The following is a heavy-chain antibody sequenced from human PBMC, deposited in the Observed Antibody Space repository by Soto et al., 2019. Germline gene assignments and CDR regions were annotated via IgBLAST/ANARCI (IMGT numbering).Heavy chain of an antibody. V-gene: IGHV1-3*01. D-gene: IGHD2-15*01. J-gene: IGHJ5*02. Sequence: APAELFFKTSGDSFVRYDSICVRPASGQRNEWMGGINPGNGTTNYAQKFQGRVTITRDTSASTAYMELSSLRSEDTAVYYCSRVRCSGGSCPGPDNWFDPWGQGTLVTVSS. CDR2: INPGNGTT. CDR1: GDSFVRYD. CDR3: SRVRCSGGSCPGPDNWFDP.